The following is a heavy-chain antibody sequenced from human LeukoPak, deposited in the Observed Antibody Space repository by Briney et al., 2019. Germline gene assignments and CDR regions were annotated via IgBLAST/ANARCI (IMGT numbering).Heavy chain of an antibody. Sequence: VASVKVSCKASGYTFTSYGISWVRQAPRQGLEWMGWISPYNGDTNYAQKLQGRVTLTTDTSTSTAYMELRSLTSDDTAVYYCARMPYDSSGYYKHWGQGTLVTVPS. D-gene: IGHD3-22*01. J-gene: IGHJ1*01. V-gene: IGHV1-18*01. CDR1: GYTFTSYG. CDR2: ISPYNGDT. CDR3: ARMPYDSSGYYKH.